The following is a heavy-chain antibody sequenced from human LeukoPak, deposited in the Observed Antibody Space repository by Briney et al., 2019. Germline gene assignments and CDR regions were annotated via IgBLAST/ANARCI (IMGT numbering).Heavy chain of an antibody. CDR1: GYTFTGYY. Sequence: ASVKVSCKASGYTFTGYYMHWVRQAPGQGLEWMGWINPNSGGTNYAQKFQGRVTMTRDTFISTAYMELSRLRSDDTAVYYCARENYYDSSGYYGGYYYMDVWGKGTTVTVSS. CDR3: ARENYYDSSGYYGGYYYMDV. J-gene: IGHJ6*03. D-gene: IGHD3-22*01. CDR2: INPNSGGT. V-gene: IGHV1-2*02.